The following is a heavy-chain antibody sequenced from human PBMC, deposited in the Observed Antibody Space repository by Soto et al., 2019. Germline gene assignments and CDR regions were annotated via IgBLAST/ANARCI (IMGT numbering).Heavy chain of an antibody. CDR1: GFTVSSNS. D-gene: IGHD6-19*01. Sequence: EVQLVESGGGLVQPGGSLRLSCAASGFTVSSNSMSWVRQAPGKGLEWVSVIYRGGGTYYADSVKGRFTISRDKSKNSLDLQMNGLRGEVTAVYSCAGGLSGVAGTDFDYWGQGTLVTVSS. J-gene: IGHJ4*02. CDR3: AGGLSGVAGTDFDY. V-gene: IGHV3-66*01. CDR2: IYRGGGT.